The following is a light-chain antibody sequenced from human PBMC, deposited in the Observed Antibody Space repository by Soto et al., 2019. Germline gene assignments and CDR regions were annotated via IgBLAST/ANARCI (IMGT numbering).Light chain of an antibody. CDR3: CSYAGSSYV. CDR1: SSDVGGYNY. CDR2: DVS. J-gene: IGLJ1*01. Sequence: QSALTQPRSVSGSPGQSVTLSFTGTSSDVGGYNYVSWYQQHPGKAPKLMIYDVSKRPSGVPDRFSGSKSGNTASLTISGFQADDEADYYCCSYAGSSYVFGTGTKVTVL. V-gene: IGLV2-11*01.